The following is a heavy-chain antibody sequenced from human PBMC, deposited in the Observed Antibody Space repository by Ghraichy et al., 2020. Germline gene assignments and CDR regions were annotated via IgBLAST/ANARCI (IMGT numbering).Heavy chain of an antibody. Sequence: GGSLRLSCAASGFTFSSYSMNWVRQAPGKGLEWVSSISSSSSYIYYADSVKGRFTISRDNAKNSLYLQMNSLRAEDTAVYYCARDLSDYGDYVEGDAFDIWSQGTMVTVSS. CDR3: ARDLSDYGDYVEGDAFDI. D-gene: IGHD4-17*01. V-gene: IGHV3-21*01. J-gene: IGHJ3*02. CDR2: ISSSSSYI. CDR1: GFTFSSYS.